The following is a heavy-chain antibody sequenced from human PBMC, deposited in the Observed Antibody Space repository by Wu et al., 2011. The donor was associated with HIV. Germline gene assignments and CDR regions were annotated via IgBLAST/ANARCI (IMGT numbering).Heavy chain of an antibody. CDR2: IIPIFGTA. V-gene: IGHV1-69*14. D-gene: IGHD2-15*01. CDR3: AMVVVVAATQRYYYGMDV. J-gene: IGHJ6*02. CDR1: GYTFSSYA. Sequence: QVQLVQSGAEVKKPGSSVKVSCKASGYTFSSYAITWVRQAPGQGLEWMGRIIPIFGTAIYAQKFQGRVTMTEDTSTDTAYMELSSLRSEDTAVYYCAMVVVVAATQRYYYGMDVWGQGTTVTVSS.